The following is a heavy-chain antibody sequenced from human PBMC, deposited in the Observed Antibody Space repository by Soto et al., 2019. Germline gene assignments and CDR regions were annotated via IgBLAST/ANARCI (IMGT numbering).Heavy chain of an antibody. CDR1: GGSISSYY. Sequence: PSETLSLTCTVSGGSISSYYWSWIRQPPGKGLEWIGYIYYSGSTNYNPSLKSRVTISVDTSKNQFSLKLSSVTAADTAVYYCARLAWAGVDYWGQGTLVTVSS. V-gene: IGHV4-59*08. CDR2: IYYSGST. D-gene: IGHD3-10*01. J-gene: IGHJ4*02. CDR3: ARLAWAGVDY.